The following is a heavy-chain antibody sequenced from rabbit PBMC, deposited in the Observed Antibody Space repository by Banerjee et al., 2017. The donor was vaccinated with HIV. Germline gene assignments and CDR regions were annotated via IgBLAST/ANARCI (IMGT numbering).Heavy chain of an antibody. CDR3: ARDLAGVIGWNFKL. CDR1: GFSFSNKYV. J-gene: IGHJ4*01. V-gene: IGHV1S45*01. D-gene: IGHD4-1*01. Sequence: QEQLEESGGDLVKPEGSLTLTCTASGFSFSNKYVMCWVRQAPGKGLEWIACIYVGSSGVTYYASWAKGRFTISKMPSTTVTLQMTSLTAADTASYFCARDLAGVIGWNFKLWGQGTLVTVS. CDR2: IYVGSSGVT.